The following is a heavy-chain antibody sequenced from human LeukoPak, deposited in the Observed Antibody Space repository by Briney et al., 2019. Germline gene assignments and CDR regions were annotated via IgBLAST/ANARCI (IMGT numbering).Heavy chain of an antibody. J-gene: IGHJ6*03. CDR2: INHSGST. V-gene: IGHV4-34*01. Sequence: PSETLSLTCAVYGGSFSGYYWSWIRQPPGKGLEWIGEINHSGSTNYNPSLKSRVTISVDTSKNQCSLKLSSVTAADTAVYYCASLRGIRIYYMDVWGKGTTVTVSS. CDR3: ASLRGIRIYYMDV. CDR1: GGSFSGYY.